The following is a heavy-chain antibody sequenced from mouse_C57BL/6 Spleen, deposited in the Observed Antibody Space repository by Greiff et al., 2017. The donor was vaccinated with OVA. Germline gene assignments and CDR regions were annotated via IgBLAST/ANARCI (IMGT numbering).Heavy chain of an antibody. CDR2: IDPSDSYT. D-gene: IGHD1-1*01. Sequence: QVQLQQPGAELVKPGASVKLSCKASGYTFTSYWMQWVKQRPGQGLEWIGEIDPSDSYTNYNQKFKGKATLTVDTSSSTAYMQLSSLTSEDSAVYYCALYYGSSYRWYFDVWGTGTTVTVSS. V-gene: IGHV1-50*01. J-gene: IGHJ1*03. CDR1: GYTFTSYW. CDR3: ALYYGSSYRWYFDV.